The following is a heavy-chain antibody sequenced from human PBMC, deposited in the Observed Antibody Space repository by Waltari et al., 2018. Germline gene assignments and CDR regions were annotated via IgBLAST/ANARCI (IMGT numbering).Heavy chain of an antibody. CDR3: ARLECSGGSCEVPY. CDR1: GYSISSGYY. J-gene: IGHJ4*02. D-gene: IGHD2-15*01. V-gene: IGHV4-38-2*01. Sequence: QVQLQESGPGLVKPSETLSLTCAVSGYSISSGYYWGWIRQPPGKGLEWIGSIYHSGGTYYNPSLKSRVTISVDTSKNQFSLKLSSVTAADTAVYYCARLECSGGSCEVPYWGQGTLVTVSS. CDR2: IYHSGGT.